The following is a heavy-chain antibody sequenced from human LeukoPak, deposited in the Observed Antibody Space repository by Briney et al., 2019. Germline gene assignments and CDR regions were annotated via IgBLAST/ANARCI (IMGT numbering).Heavy chain of an antibody. CDR1: VGSMNGYY. Sequence: SETLSLTRTLSVGSMNGYYWGWIRQPPGKGLEWIGFIYSSGGTNYNPSVRSRVRISLDSSQNQFSLELRSVTAADTAVYFCGRRYASGWSTTFDYWGEGILVTVST. J-gene: IGHJ4*02. CDR3: GRRYASGWSTTFDY. D-gene: IGHD6-19*01. CDR2: IYSSGGT. V-gene: IGHV4-59*08.